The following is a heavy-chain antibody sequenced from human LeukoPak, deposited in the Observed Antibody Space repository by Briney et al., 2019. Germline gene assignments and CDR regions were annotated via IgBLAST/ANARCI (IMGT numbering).Heavy chain of an antibody. J-gene: IGHJ3*02. Sequence: GGSLRLSCAACGFTFSSYGMLWVRQAPGKGLEWVSLIYNYGRTYYPDSLKGRLTISRDNSKNTLYLQMNSRRAEDTAVYYCANFDIVVVPAGLHDAFYIWGQGKMVTVSS. V-gene: IGHV3-NL1*01. D-gene: IGHD2-2*01. CDR3: ANFDIVVVPAGLHDAFYI. CDR2: IYNYGRT. CDR1: GFTFSSYG.